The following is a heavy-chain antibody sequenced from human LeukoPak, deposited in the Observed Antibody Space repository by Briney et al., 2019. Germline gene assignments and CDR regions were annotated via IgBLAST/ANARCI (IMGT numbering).Heavy chain of an antibody. Sequence: GGSLRLSCAASGFNFTTYGMHWVRQTPGKGLEWVAVIWHDGSDEYYADSVKGRFTISRDNSKSLVYLQMDSLRDEDTAVYYCAGEVVRDVSGVDYTWLDPWGQGTLVFVSA. J-gene: IGHJ5*02. CDR2: IWHDGSDE. CDR1: GFNFTTYG. V-gene: IGHV3-33*01. CDR3: AGEVVRDVSGVDYTWLDP. D-gene: IGHD2-8*01.